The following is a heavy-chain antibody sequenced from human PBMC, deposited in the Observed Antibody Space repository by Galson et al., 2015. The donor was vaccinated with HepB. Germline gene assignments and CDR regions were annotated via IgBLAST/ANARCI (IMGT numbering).Heavy chain of an antibody. CDR2: INRDGSGT. D-gene: IGHD1-1*01. Sequence: SLRLSCAASEFTVNNYWVHWVRQAPGKGLEWVSEINRDGSGTHYADSVKGRFTISRDNGKNTVYLQMNSLRVEDTAVYYCATTGRDACEIWGQGTMVTVSS. CDR3: ATTGRDACEI. J-gene: IGHJ3*02. CDR1: EFTVNNYW. V-gene: IGHV3-74*01.